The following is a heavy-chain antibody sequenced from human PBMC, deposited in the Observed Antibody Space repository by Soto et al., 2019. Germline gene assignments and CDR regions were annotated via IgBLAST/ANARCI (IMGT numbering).Heavy chain of an antibody. Sequence: QLQLQESGPGLVKPSETLSLTCTVSVGSISSNHCYWGWIRQPPGKGLEWIGSIYYSGHTYYNPSLKSRVTISVDTSKNRFSLKLSSVTAADTAVYYCARITVAGKRGDYWGQGTLVTVSS. CDR2: IYYSGHT. D-gene: IGHD6-19*01. J-gene: IGHJ4*02. CDR1: VGSISSNHCY. V-gene: IGHV4-39*02. CDR3: ARITVAGKRGDY.